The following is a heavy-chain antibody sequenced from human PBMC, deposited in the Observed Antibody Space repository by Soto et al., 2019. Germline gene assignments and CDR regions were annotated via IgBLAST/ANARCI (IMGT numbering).Heavy chain of an antibody. CDR3: ARHGRRFGPGKVTIPKWRSNWFDP. V-gene: IGHV4-59*01. J-gene: IGHJ5*02. CDR2: IYYSGST. CDR1: GGSISSYY. Sequence: SETLSLTCTVSGGSISSYYWSWIRQPPGKGLEWIGYIYYSGSTNYNPSLKSRVTISVDTSKNQFSLKLSSVTAADTAVYYCARHGRRFGPGKVTIPKWRSNWFDPWGQGTLVTVSS. D-gene: IGHD4-17*01.